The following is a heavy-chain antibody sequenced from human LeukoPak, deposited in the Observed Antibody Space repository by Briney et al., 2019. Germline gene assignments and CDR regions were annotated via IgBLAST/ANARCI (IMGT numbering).Heavy chain of an antibody. V-gene: IGHV3-11*01. J-gene: IGHJ4*02. CDR3: ARVRQGDDSSGYYANYFDY. CDR1: GFTFSDYY. D-gene: IGHD3-22*01. Sequence: GGSLRLSCAASGFTFSDYYMSWIRQAPGKGLEWVSYISSSGSTIYYADSVKGRFTISRDNAKNSLYLQMNSLRAEDTAVYYCARVRQGDDSSGYYANYFDYWGQGTLVTVSS. CDR2: ISSSGSTI.